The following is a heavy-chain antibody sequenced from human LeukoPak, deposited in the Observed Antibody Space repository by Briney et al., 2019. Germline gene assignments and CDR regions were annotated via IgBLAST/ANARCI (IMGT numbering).Heavy chain of an antibody. D-gene: IGHD5-18*01. CDR1: GFTFDDYA. CDR2: ISWNSGII. J-gene: IGHJ4*02. Sequence: GGSLRLSCAASGFTFDDYAMHWVRQAPGKGLEWVSVISWNSGIIGYADSVKGRFTISRDNAKNSLYLQMNSLRAEDTAFYYCAKDATIQLWFSGSWYLDYWGQGTLVTVSS. V-gene: IGHV3-9*01. CDR3: AKDATIQLWFSGSWYLDY.